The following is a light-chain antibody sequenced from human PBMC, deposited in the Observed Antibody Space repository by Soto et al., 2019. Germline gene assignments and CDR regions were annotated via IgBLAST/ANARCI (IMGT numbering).Light chain of an antibody. CDR3: LQYNDWPPRYT. Sequence: EIVMTQSPATLSVSPGERATLSCRASQSVSSSLAWYQQKPGQAPRLLIYGASTGATGIPARFSGSGSGTDFSLTISSLQSEDFAVYYCLQYNDWPPRYTFGQGTKLEIK. J-gene: IGKJ2*01. V-gene: IGKV3-15*01. CDR1: QSVSSS. CDR2: GAS.